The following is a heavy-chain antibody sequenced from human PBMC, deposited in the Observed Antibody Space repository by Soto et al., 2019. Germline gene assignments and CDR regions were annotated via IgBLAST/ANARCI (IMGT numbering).Heavy chain of an antibody. V-gene: IGHV3-15*07. J-gene: IGHJ4*01. Sequence: GGSLRLSCAASGFTFSNAWINWVSQAPGKGLEWVGRVKSKNDGGTTDFAAPVKGRFAISRDDSKNMVYLEMNSLQTEDTAIYYCTTDSYITSIIVRFDYWGHGTLVTVSS. CDR1: GFTFSNAW. CDR3: TTDSYITSIIVRFDY. CDR2: VKSKNDGGTT. D-gene: IGHD3-22*01.